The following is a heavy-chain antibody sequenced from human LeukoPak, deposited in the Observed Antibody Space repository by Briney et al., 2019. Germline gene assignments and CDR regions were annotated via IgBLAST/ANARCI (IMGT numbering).Heavy chain of an antibody. CDR1: GSTFANYW. V-gene: IGHV5-51*01. J-gene: IGHJ6*03. CDR2: IYPGDSDT. CDR3: ARQPRGVYYYYMDV. Sequence: GESLKISCKGSGSTFANYWIGWVRQLPGKGLEWMGIIYPGDSDTRYSPSFQGQVTISADKSISTAYLQWSSLKASDTAMYYCARQPRGVYYYYMDVWGKGTTVTVSS. D-gene: IGHD3-10*01.